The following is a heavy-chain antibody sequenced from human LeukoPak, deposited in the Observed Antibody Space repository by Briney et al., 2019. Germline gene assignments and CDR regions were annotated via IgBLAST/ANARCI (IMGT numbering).Heavy chain of an antibody. V-gene: IGHV4-59*01. Sequence: SETLSLTCTVSGGSISSYYWSWIRQPPGKGLEWIGYIYYSGSTNYNPSLKSRVTISVDTSKNQFSLKLSSVTAADTAVYYCARVKVGATPNDAFDIWGQGTMVTVSS. CDR2: IYYSGST. D-gene: IGHD1-26*01. J-gene: IGHJ3*02. CDR1: GGSISSYY. CDR3: ARVKVGATPNDAFDI.